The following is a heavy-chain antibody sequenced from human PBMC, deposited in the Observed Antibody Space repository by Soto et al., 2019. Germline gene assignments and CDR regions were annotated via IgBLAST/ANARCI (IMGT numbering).Heavy chain of an antibody. CDR3: ARGGLTYYDFWSGPRKPNTIIYFDY. D-gene: IGHD3-3*01. CDR2: INPNNGNT. Sequence: ASVKVSCKASGYTFTSYYMHWVRQAPGQGLEWMGIINPNNGNTSYAQKLQGRVTMTTDTSTSTAYMELRSLRSEDTAVYYCARGGLTYYDFWSGPRKPNTIIYFDYWGQGTLVTVSS. J-gene: IGHJ4*02. CDR1: GYTFTSYY. V-gene: IGHV1-46*01.